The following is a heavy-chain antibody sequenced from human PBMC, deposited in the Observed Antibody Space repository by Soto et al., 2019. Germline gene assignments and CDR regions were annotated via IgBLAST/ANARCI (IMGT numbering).Heavy chain of an antibody. CDR2: IYHSGST. J-gene: IGHJ4*02. D-gene: IGHD5-12*01. CDR3: ASSEDIVATFDY. V-gene: IGHV4-30-2*01. CDR1: GGSISSGGYS. Sequence: SETLSLTCAVSGGSISSGGYSWSWIRQPPGKGLEWIGYIYHSGSTYYNPSLKSRVTISVDRSKNQFSLKLSSVTAADTAVYYCASSEDIVATFDYWGQGTLVTVSS.